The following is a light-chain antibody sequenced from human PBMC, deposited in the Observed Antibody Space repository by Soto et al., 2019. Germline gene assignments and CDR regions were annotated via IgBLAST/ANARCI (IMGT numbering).Light chain of an antibody. CDR2: AAS. CDR3: LQDFNYLWT. Sequence: AIQMTQSPSSLSASVGDRVTITCRASQDIRNDLGWYQQKPGKTPKLLIFAASSLQSGVPSRFSGSGSGTDFTLTISSLQPEDYATYHCLQDFNYLWTFGQGTKVEIE. J-gene: IGKJ1*01. CDR1: QDIRND. V-gene: IGKV1-6*01.